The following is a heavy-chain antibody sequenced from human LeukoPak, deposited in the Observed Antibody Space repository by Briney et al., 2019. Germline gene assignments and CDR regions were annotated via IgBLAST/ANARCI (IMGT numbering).Heavy chain of an antibody. CDR2: ISAYNGNT. D-gene: IGHD6-6*01. CDR3: ARGKQLVRSVYYYGMDV. CDR1: GYTFTSYG. J-gene: IGHJ6*02. V-gene: IGHV1-18*01. Sequence: ASVKVSCKASGYTFTSYGISWVRQAPGQGLEWMGWISAYNGNTNYAQKLQGRVTMTTDTSTSTAYMELRSLRSDDTPVYYCARGKQLVRSVYYYGMDVWGQGTTVTVSS.